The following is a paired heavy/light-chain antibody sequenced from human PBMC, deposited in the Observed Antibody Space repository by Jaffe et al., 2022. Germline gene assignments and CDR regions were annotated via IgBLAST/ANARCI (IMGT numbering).Light chain of an antibody. CDR2: KVS. CDR3: MQGTHWPKT. J-gene: IGKJ1*01. CDR1: QSLVYSDGNTY. V-gene: IGKV2-30*01. Sequence: DVVMTQSPLSLPVTLGQPASISCRSSQSLVYSDGNTYLNWFQQRPGRSPRRLIYKVSDRDSGVPDRFSGSGSDTDFTLKISRVEAEDVGVYYCMQGTHWPKTFGQGTKVEIK.
Heavy chain of an antibody. CDR2: MSNDGGDT. CDR3: TTLEIRPSIEI. CDR1: GFSFSSRW. Sequence: EVQLVESGGGLVQPGDSLRLSCAASGFSFSSRWMHWVRQVPGKGLVYIAHMSNDGGDTGYADSVKGRFTISRDNAKNTLYLQMNSLRAEDTAIYFCTTLEIRPSIEIWGQGTVVTVSS. J-gene: IGHJ3*02. D-gene: IGHD2-2*01. V-gene: IGHV3-74*01.